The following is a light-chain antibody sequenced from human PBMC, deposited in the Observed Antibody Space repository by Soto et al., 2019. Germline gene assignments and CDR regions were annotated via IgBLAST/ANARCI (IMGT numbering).Light chain of an antibody. CDR1: QGIFSA. Sequence: AMQLTQSPSSLSASVGDRVTITCRASQGIFSALAWYQYKPGKAPRLLIYDVSRLESGVPARFSGSGSGTEFTLTIDNLQPEDFATFYSQQYREFPHTFGPGTNVDFK. CDR2: DVS. V-gene: IGKV1D-13*01. J-gene: IGKJ3*01. CDR3: QQYREFPHT.